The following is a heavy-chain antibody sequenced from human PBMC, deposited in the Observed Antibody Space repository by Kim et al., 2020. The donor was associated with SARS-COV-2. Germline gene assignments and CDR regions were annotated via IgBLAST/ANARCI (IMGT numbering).Heavy chain of an antibody. CDR2: IKTDGTTT. D-gene: IGHD1-1*01. V-gene: IGHV3-74*01. Sequence: GGSLRLSCAPSGVTVTTYWMHWVRQAPGQGLEWVSFIKTDGTTTGYADSVRGRFTISRDNARNTLYLQMNSLRVEDTAVYYCVTVVNDGAWGDGTRVTV. CDR1: GVTVTTYW. J-gene: IGHJ3*01. CDR3: VTVVNDGA.